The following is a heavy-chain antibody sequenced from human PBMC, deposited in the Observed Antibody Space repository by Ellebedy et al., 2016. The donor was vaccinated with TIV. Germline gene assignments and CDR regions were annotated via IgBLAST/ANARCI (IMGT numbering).Heavy chain of an antibody. J-gene: IGHJ4*02. CDR2: ISSSSTFT. Sequence: GESLKISCAASGFTFSDYYMTWIRQAPGKGLEWISYISSSSTFTNYADSVKGRFTISRDNAKNSLYLQMNSLRAEDTAVYYCAREVVAAQRYYFDYWGQGTLVTVSS. CDR3: AREVVAAQRYYFDY. D-gene: IGHD2-15*01. V-gene: IGHV3-11*06. CDR1: GFTFSDYY.